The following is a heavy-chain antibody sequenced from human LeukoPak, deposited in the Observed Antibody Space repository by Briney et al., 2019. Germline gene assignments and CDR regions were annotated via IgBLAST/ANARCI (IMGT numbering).Heavy chain of an antibody. CDR2: IIPIFGTA. CDR1: GGTFSSYA. CDR3: ARDAQSGSYAYGDNWFDP. D-gene: IGHD3-16*01. Sequence: ASVKVSCKASGGTFSSYAISWVRQAPGQGIEWMGGIIPIFGTANYAQKFQGRVTITANESTSTAYMELSSLRSEDTAVYYCARDAQSGSYAYGDNWFDPWGQGTLVTVSS. J-gene: IGHJ5*02. V-gene: IGHV1-69*01.